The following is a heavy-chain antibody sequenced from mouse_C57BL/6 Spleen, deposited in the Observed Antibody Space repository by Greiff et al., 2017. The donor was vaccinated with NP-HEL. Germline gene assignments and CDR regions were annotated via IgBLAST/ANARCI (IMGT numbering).Heavy chain of an antibody. V-gene: IGHV1-26*01. Sequence: EVQLQQSGPELVKPGASVKISCKASGYTFTDYYMNWVKQSHGKSLEWIGDINPNNGGTSYNQKFKGKATLTVDKSSSTAYMELRSLTSEDSAVYYCAKSPNWDVESMDYWGQGTSVTVSS. D-gene: IGHD4-1*02. CDR1: GYTFTDYY. CDR2: INPNNGGT. J-gene: IGHJ4*01. CDR3: AKSPNWDVESMDY.